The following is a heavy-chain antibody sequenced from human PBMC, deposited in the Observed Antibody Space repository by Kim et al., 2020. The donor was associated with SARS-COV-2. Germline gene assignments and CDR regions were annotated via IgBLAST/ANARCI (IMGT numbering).Heavy chain of an antibody. CDR1: GFTVSSNY. V-gene: IGHV3-53*01. Sequence: GGSLRLSCAASGFTVSSNYMSWVRQAPGKGLEWVSVIYSGGSTYYADSVKGRFTISRDNSKNTLYLQMNSLRAEDTAVYYCARVRFYLVDTATDYFDYWGQGTLVTVSS. CDR2: IYSGGST. J-gene: IGHJ4*02. D-gene: IGHD5-18*01. CDR3: ARVRFYLVDTATDYFDY.